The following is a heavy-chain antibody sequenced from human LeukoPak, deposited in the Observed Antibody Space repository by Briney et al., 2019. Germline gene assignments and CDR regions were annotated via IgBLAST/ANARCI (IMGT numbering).Heavy chain of an antibody. CDR3: ARDSSYGYDY. Sequence: GGSLRLSCAASGFTFSNYWMHWVRQAPGKGLVWVSRIKSDGTYTAYADSVKGRFTISRDNAKNTLYLQMNSLRAEDTAVYYCARDSSYGYDYWGQGTLVTVSS. D-gene: IGHD5-18*01. J-gene: IGHJ4*02. CDR1: GFTFSNYW. V-gene: IGHV3-74*01. CDR2: IKSDGTYT.